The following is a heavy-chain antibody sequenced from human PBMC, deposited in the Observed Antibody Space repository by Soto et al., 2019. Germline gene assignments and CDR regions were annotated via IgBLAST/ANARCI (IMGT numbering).Heavy chain of an antibody. D-gene: IGHD3-3*01. Sequence: ASVKVSCKASGYTFTSYGISWVRQAPGQGLEWMGWISAYNGNTNYAQKLQGRVTMTTDTSTSTAYMELRSLRSDDTAVYYCARARSVLEWLLYSDYWGQGTLVTVSS. V-gene: IGHV1-18*01. CDR3: ARARSVLEWLLYSDY. CDR1: GYTFTSYG. CDR2: ISAYNGNT. J-gene: IGHJ4*02.